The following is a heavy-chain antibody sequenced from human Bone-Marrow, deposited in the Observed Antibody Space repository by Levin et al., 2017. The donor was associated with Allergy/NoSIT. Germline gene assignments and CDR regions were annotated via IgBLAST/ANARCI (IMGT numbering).Heavy chain of an antibody. D-gene: IGHD1/OR15-1a*01. CDR3: AREDGSTIDY. CDR1: GGSISSGGYY. V-gene: IGHV4-31*03. J-gene: IGHJ4*02. CDR2: IYYSGNT. Sequence: SETLSLTCTVSGGSISSGGYYWSWIRQQPGKGLEWIGYIYYSGNTYYNPSLKSRVMISVDTSKNQFSLKVSSEAAADTAVYYCAREDGSTIDYWGQGILVTVSS.